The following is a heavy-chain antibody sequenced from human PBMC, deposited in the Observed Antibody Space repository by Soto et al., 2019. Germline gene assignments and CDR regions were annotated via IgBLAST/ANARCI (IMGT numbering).Heavy chain of an antibody. CDR2: IYYSGST. CDR3: STDSYFTLKLVRFDY. D-gene: IGHD6-6*01. Sequence: SETLSLTCTVSGGSISSYYWSWIRQPPGKGLEWIGYIYYSGSTNYNPSLKSRVTISVDTSKNQFSLKLSSVTAADTAVYYCSTDSYFTLKLVRFDYWGLGTLVTVSS. J-gene: IGHJ4*01. V-gene: IGHV4-59*08. CDR1: GGSISSYY.